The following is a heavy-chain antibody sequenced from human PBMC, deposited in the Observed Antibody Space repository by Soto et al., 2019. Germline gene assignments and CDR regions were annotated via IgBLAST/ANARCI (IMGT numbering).Heavy chain of an antibody. CDR2: IIPILGIA. V-gene: IGHV1-69*02. CDR3: ARGTTVTTYNWFDP. Sequence: QVQLVQSGAEVKKPGSSVKVSCKASGGTFSSYTISWVRQAPGQGLEWMGRIIPILGIANYAQKFQGRVTITADKSTSTAYMELSSLRSEDTAVYYCARGTTVTTYNWFDPWGQGTLVTVSS. D-gene: IGHD4-17*01. CDR1: GGTFSSYT. J-gene: IGHJ5*02.